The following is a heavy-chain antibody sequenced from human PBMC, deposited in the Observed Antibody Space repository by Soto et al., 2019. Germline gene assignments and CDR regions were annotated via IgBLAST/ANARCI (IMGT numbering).Heavy chain of an antibody. Sequence: ASVKVSCTACGYTLTSCAMRWLRQAPGQRLEWMGWINAGNGNTKYSQKFQGRVTITRDTSASTAYMDPVDTATYYCAHSPITMVRGVIIGFDYWGQGTLVTVSS. D-gene: IGHD3-10*01. CDR1: GYTLTSCA. CDR2: INAGNGNT. J-gene: IGHJ4*02. V-gene: IGHV1-3*01. CDR3: TMVRGVIIGFDY.